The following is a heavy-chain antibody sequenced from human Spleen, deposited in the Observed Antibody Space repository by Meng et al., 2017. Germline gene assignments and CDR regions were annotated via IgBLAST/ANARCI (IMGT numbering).Heavy chain of an antibody. D-gene: IGHD6-13*01. CDR2: INHLEST. Sequence: HVYVQGLGPGLLKTSDTPSRICAVSDDSISSDNWRIWDRQPPGKGLEWIGEINHLESTNYNPSLKSRVTISVATSKNQFSLKLSSVTAADTAVYYCARGPIAAAGRAYYWFDPWGQGTLVTVSS. CDR1: DDSISSDNW. J-gene: IGHJ5*02. CDR3: ARGPIAAAGRAYYWFDP. V-gene: IGHV4-55*08.